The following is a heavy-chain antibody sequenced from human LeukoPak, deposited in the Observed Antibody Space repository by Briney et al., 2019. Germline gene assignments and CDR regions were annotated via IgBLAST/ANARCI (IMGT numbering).Heavy chain of an antibody. CDR3: ASSGSHIFGYYYYCMDV. V-gene: IGHV3-7*01. Sequence: PGGSLRLSCAASGFTFSSYWMSWVRQAPGKGLEWVANIKQDGSEKYYVDSVKGRFTISRDNAKNSLYLQMNSLRAEDTAVYYCASSGSHIFGYYYYCMDVWGKGTTVTVSS. CDR2: IKQDGSEK. J-gene: IGHJ6*03. CDR1: GFTFSSYW. D-gene: IGHD3-10*01.